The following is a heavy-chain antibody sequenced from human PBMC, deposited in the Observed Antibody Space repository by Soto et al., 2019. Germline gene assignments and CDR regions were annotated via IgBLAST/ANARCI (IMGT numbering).Heavy chain of an antibody. CDR2: ISAYNGET. CDR3: ARDCSGGSCGYAY. D-gene: IGHD2-15*01. CDR1: GYTVTNYG. Sequence: ASVKVSCKASGYTVTNYGITWVRQAPGQGLEWMGWISAYNGETKYAQKLQGRVTMTTDTSTNTAYMELRSLRSGDTAVYFCARDCSGGSCGYAYRGKGTLVTVSS. V-gene: IGHV1-18*04. J-gene: IGHJ4*02.